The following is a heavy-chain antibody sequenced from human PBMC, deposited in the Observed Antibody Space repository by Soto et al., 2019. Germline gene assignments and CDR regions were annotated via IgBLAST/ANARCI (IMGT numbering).Heavy chain of an antibody. J-gene: IGHJ4*02. D-gene: IGHD4-17*01. CDR2: INAGNDNT. CDR1: GYTFTNYA. Sequence: QVQLVQSGAEVKKPGASVKVSCKASGYTFTNYAMRWVRQAPGQSLEWMGWINAGNDNTMYSQKFQDRVTITRDTSASTGYMELSSLRSEDTAVYYCARDVPGHGAYYWGQGTLVTVSS. CDR3: ARDVPGHGAYY. V-gene: IGHV1-3*01.